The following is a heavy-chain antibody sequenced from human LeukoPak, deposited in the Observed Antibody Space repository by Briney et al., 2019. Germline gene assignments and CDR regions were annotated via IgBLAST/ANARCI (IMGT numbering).Heavy chain of an antibody. J-gene: IGHJ3*01. CDR1: GYSFTSYC. D-gene: IGHD1-26*01. V-gene: IGHV5-51*01. Sequence: PGESLKISCKVSGYSFTSYCIGWVRQMPGKGLEWRGIIYPVDSGPTYSPSFQGQVTISVDKSINTAYLQWSSLQASDTAMYYCGMSGDRVPLQDDVFDAWGQGTMVTVST. CDR2: IYPVDSGP. CDR3: GMSGDRVPLQDDVFDA.